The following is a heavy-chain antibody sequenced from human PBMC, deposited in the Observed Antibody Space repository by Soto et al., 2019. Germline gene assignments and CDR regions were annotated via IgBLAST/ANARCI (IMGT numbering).Heavy chain of an antibody. J-gene: IGHJ6*03. CDR3: PRSELYYDFWSGPAGYYYMDV. Sequence: PGESLKISCKGSGYSFTSYWIGWVRQMPGKGLEWMGIIYPGDSDTRYSPSFQGQVTISADKSISTAYLQWSSLKASDTAMYYCPRSELYYDFWSGPAGYYYMDVWGKGTTVTVSS. V-gene: IGHV5-51*01. CDR1: GYSFTSYW. CDR2: IYPGDSDT. D-gene: IGHD3-3*01.